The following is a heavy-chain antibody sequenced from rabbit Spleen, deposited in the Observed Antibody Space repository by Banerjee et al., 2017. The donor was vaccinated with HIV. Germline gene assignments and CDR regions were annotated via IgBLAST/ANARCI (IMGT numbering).Heavy chain of an antibody. Sequence: QEQLVESGGGLVQPEGSLTLTCKASGFDFNGNAMCWVRQAPGKGLEWIACIYTGSSGTTYYANWAKGRFTISKTSSTTVTLQMTSLTAADTATYFCARSGGTDYYSALVLWGPGTLVTVS. V-gene: IGHV1S45*01. CDR1: GFDFNGNA. CDR3: ARSGGTDYYSALVL. D-gene: IGHD1-1*01. J-gene: IGHJ4*01. CDR2: IYTGSSGTT.